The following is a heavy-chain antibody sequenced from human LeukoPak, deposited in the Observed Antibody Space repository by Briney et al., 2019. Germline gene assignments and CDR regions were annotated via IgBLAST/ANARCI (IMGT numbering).Heavy chain of an antibody. CDR2: IYYSGSN. Sequence: SETLSLTCTVSGGSISSYYWSWVRQPPGKGLEWIGYIYYSGSNNDNPSLKSRVTISVDTSKNQFSLKRSSGTDADTAVYYCARHAVIVGNDAFDIWGQGTMVTVSS. V-gene: IGHV4-59*08. CDR1: GGSISSYY. J-gene: IGHJ3*02. D-gene: IGHD1-26*01. CDR3: ARHAVIVGNDAFDI.